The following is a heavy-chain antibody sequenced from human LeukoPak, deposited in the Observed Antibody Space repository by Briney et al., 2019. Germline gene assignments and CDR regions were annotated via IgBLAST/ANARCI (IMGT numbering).Heavy chain of an antibody. Sequence: PSETLSLTCTVSGGSISSYYWSWIRQPPGKGLEWIGYIYYSGSTNYNPSLKSRVTISVDTSKNQFSLKLSSVTAADTAVYYCARKKSLIGYYYGSGSADDAFDIWGQGTMVTVSS. CDR1: GGSISSYY. CDR3: ARKKSLIGYYYGSGSADDAFDI. V-gene: IGHV4-59*01. CDR2: IYYSGST. J-gene: IGHJ3*02. D-gene: IGHD3-10*01.